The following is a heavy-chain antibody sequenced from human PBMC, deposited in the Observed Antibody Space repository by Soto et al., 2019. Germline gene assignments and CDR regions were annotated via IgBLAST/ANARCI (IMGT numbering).Heavy chain of an antibody. J-gene: IGHJ4*02. CDR1: GYTYIIYG. CDR3: ARDSRKGEAKIDH. Sequence: QVQLVQSGAEVKKPGASVKVSCKASGYTYIIYGISWVRQAPGQGLEWMGWISANNGNTNYAQKFQGRVTMTTDTSRSTAYMELRSLRSDDTAVYYCARDSRKGEAKIDHWGQGTLVTASS. V-gene: IGHV1-18*01. D-gene: IGHD3-16*01. CDR2: ISANNGNT.